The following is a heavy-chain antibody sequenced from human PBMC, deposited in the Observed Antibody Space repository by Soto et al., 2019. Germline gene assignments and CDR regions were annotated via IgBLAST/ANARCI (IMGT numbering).Heavy chain of an antibody. Sequence: GGSLRLSCAASGFTFSSYGMHWVRQAPGKGLEWVAVISYDGSNKYYADSVKGRFTISRDNSKNTLYLQMNSLRAEDTAVYYCAKGGPEPPEPIAARTDYGMDVWGQGTTVTVSS. CDR1: GFTFSSYG. D-gene: IGHD6-6*01. J-gene: IGHJ6*02. V-gene: IGHV3-30*18. CDR2: ISYDGSNK. CDR3: AKGGPEPPEPIAARTDYGMDV.